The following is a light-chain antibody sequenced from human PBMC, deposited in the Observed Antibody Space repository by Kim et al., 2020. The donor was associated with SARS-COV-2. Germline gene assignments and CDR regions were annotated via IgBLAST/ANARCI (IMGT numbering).Light chain of an antibody. CDR1: QSVSSSY. J-gene: IGKJ2*01. Sequence: LSPGERAALSCRASQSVSSSYLAWYQQKPGQAPRLLIYGASTRATGIPDRFSGSGSGTDFSLTISRLEPEDSAVYYCQQYGSAPRTFGQGTKLEI. V-gene: IGKV3-20*01. CDR3: QQYGSAPRT. CDR2: GAS.